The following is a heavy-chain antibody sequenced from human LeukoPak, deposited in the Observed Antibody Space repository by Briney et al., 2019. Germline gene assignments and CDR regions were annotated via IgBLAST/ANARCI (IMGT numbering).Heavy chain of an antibody. J-gene: IGHJ2*01. CDR1: GFNFSMYW. CDR2: INNDGSST. CDR3: ARAYCSGGSCPYWYFDL. V-gene: IGHV3-74*01. Sequence: PGGSLRLSCAASGFNFSMYWMHWVRQAPGKGLVWVSRINNDGSSTNYADSVMGRFTISRDNAKNTLYLQMNSLRVEDTAVYYCARAYCSGGSCPYWYFDLWSRGTLVTVSS. D-gene: IGHD2-15*01.